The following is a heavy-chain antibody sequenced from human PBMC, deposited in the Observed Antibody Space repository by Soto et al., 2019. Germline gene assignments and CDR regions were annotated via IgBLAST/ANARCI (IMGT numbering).Heavy chain of an antibody. D-gene: IGHD3-22*01. J-gene: IGHJ4*02. CDR3: ARDLYYYDSSGSTTLYY. CDR1: GGSISSSNW. V-gene: IGHV4-4*02. Sequence: QVQLQESGPGLVKPSGTLSLTCAVSGGSISSSNWWSWVRQPPGKGLEWIGEIYHSGSTNYNTSLKSRVTISVDKSKNQFSLKLSSVTAADTAVYYCARDLYYYDSSGSTTLYYWGQGTLVTVSS. CDR2: IYHSGST.